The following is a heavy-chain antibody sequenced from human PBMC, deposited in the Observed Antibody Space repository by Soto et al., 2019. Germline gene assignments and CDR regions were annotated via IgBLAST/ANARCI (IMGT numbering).Heavy chain of an antibody. CDR1: GFTFSSYG. Sequence: QVQLVESGGGVVQPGRSLRLSCAASGFTFSSYGMHWVRQAPGKGLEWVAVIWYDGSNKYYADSVKGRFTISRDNSNNTLYLQMNRLRAEDTAVYYCASGYCSSTSCYGVDYWGQGTLVTVSS. J-gene: IGHJ4*02. V-gene: IGHV3-33*01. CDR2: IWYDGSNK. CDR3: ASGYCSSTSCYGVDY. D-gene: IGHD2-2*03.